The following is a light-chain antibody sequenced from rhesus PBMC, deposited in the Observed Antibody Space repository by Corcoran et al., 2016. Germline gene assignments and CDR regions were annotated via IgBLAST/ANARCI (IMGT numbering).Light chain of an antibody. CDR1: QSVSSY. CDR3: QQYSNWWT. CDR2: GAS. V-gene: IGKV3S9*01. J-gene: IGKJ1*01. Sequence: EIVMTQSPATLSLSPGERATLSCRASQSVSSYVAWYQQKPEQAPGLRIYGASSRATGIPDRCSGSGSGTDFTLTISSLEPEDFAVYYCQQYSNWWTFGQGTKVEIK.